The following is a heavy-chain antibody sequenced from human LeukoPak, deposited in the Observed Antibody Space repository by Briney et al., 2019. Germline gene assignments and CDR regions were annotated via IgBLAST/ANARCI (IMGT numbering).Heavy chain of an antibody. CDR3: ASLRGTTVPGFDY. J-gene: IGHJ4*02. CDR1: GYTFTGHY. CDR2: INPNSGGT. D-gene: IGHD4-11*01. Sequence: ASVKVSCKASGYTFTGHYMHWVRQAPGQGLEWMGWINPNSGGTNYAQKFQGRVTMTRDTSISTAYMELSRLRSDDPAVYYCASLRGTTVPGFDYWGQGTLVTVSS. V-gene: IGHV1-2*02.